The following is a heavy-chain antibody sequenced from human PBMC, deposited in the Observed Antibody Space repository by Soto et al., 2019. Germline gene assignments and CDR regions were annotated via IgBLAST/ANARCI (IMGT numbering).Heavy chain of an antibody. CDR3: AKVIAARYGMGV. Sequence: GGSLRLSCAASGFTFSSYAMSWVRQAPGKGLEWVSAISGSGGSTYYADSVKGRFTISRDNSKNTLYLQMNSLRAEVTAVYYCAKVIAARYGMGVWGQGTTVTVSS. CDR2: ISGSGGST. CDR1: GFTFSSYA. J-gene: IGHJ6*02. D-gene: IGHD6-13*01. V-gene: IGHV3-23*01.